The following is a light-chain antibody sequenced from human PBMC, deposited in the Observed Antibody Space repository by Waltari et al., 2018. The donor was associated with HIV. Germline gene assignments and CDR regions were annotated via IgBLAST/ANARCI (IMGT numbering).Light chain of an antibody. J-gene: IGKJ5*01. CDR1: QSVSSK. CDR3: QQYYKWPLT. Sequence: EIVMLPSPATLSVSPGERAPLSCRASQSVSSKLAWYQQKPGQAPRLLIYGASTRSTGIPGRFSGSESGTEFILTISSLQSEDCAVYYCQQYYKWPLTFGQGTRLEIK. V-gene: IGKV3D-15*01. CDR2: GAS.